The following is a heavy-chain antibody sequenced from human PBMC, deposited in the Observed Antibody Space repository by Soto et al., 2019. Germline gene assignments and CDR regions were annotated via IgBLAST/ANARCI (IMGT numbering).Heavy chain of an antibody. J-gene: IGHJ4*02. V-gene: IGHV3-33*01. CDR1: GFTFSSYG. CDR2: IWYDGSNK. Sequence: QVQLVESGGGVVQPGRSLRLSCAASGFTFSSYGMHWVRQAPGKGLEWVAVIWYDGSNKYYADPVKGRFTISRDNSKNTLYLQMNSLRAEDTAVYYCARGSALVLYYFDYWGQGTLVTVSS. CDR3: ARGSALVLYYFDY. D-gene: IGHD6-6*01.